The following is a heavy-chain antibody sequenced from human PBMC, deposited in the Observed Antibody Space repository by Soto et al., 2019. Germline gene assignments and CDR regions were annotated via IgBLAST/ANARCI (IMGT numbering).Heavy chain of an antibody. CDR3: ANGQYSRSSREY. V-gene: IGHV1-2*02. CDR2: INPNNGAT. Sequence: ASVKVSCKAAGYTFTGYYIFWMRQAPGQGLEWMGWINPNNGATRYAQKFQDRVTITSDTSTSTSYVELSRLRSDDTAVYYCANGQYSRSSREYWGQGSLVTVSS. CDR1: GYTFTGYY. J-gene: IGHJ4*02. D-gene: IGHD6-6*01.